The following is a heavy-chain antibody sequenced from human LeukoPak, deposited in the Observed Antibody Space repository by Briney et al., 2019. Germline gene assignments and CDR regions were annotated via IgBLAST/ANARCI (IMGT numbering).Heavy chain of an antibody. CDR3: ARDRVFDAFDI. CDR2: LSYSGST. CDR1: GGSISGSY. V-gene: IGHV4-59*01. J-gene: IGHJ3*02. Sequence: SETLSLTCTVSGGSISGSYWSWIRQPPGKGLEWIGHLSYSGSTSYNPSLKSRVTISVDTSKNQFSLKLSSVTAADTAVYYCARDRVFDAFDIWGQGTMVTVSS.